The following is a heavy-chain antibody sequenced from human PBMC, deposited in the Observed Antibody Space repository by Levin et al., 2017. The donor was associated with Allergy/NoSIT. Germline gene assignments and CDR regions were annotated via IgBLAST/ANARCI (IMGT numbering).Heavy chain of an antibody. Sequence: KVSCKGSGYSFTSYWISWVRQMPGKGLEWMGRIDPSDSYTNYSPSFQGHVTISADKSISTAYLQWSSLKASDTAMYYCARGRDATVTTGDAFDIWGQGTMVTVSS. D-gene: IGHD4-17*01. CDR3: ARGRDATVTTGDAFDI. V-gene: IGHV5-10-1*01. CDR1: GYSFTSYW. J-gene: IGHJ3*02. CDR2: IDPSDSYT.